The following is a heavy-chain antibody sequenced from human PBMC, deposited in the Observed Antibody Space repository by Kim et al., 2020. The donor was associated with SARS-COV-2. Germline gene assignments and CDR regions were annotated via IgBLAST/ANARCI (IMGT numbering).Heavy chain of an antibody. CDR1: GGSISSRSYT. Sequence: SETLSLTCTVSGGSISSRSYTWGWIRQPQGKGREWIVSIYYSGSPNYNPSLKSRGTISVDTTKNQSSLKLSSVTAADTAVYYCASTGSGYYATFDYWGQGTLVTVSS. V-gene: IGHV4-39*01. J-gene: IGHJ4*02. CDR3: ASTGSGYYATFDY. CDR2: IYYSGSP. D-gene: IGHD3-22*01.